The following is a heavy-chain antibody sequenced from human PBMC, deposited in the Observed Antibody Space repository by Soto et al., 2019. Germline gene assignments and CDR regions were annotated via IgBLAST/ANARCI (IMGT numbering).Heavy chain of an antibody. CDR3: ARVPQYSRRGGAAY. CDR1: GYTFPSYA. Sequence: QVQLVQSGAEVKKPGASVKVSCKASGYTFPSYAMHWVRQAPGQRLEWMGWTNAGNRNTQYSQNFQGSVTITRDTSARTADMSLSSLRSEDTAVYSCARVPQYSRRGGAAYWGQGTLVTVSS. D-gene: IGHD5-12*01. CDR2: TNAGNRNT. V-gene: IGHV1-3*01. J-gene: IGHJ4*02.